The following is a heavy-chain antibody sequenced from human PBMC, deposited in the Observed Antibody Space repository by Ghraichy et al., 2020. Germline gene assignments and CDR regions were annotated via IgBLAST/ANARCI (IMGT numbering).Heavy chain of an antibody. V-gene: IGHV2-5*02. D-gene: IGHD5-18*01. CDR3: AHSRAGTAMVISDY. CDR1: GFSLSTSGVG. Sequence: SGPTLVKPTQTLTLTCTFSGFSLSTSGVGVGWIRQPPGKALEWLALIYWDDDKRYNPSRKSRLTITKDTSKNQWFLTMTNMDPVDTATYYCAHSRAGTAMVISDYWGQGTLVTVSS. J-gene: IGHJ4*02. CDR2: IYWDDDK.